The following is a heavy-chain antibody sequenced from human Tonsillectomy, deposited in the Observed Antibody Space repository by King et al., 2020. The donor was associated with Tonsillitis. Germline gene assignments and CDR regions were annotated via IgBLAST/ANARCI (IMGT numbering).Heavy chain of an antibody. D-gene: IGHD3-16*01. CDR3: AKDPGDGDSEYYFDY. CDR2: ISGSVGST. J-gene: IGHJ4*02. V-gene: IGHV3-23*04. CDR1: GFTFSSYA. Sequence: VQLVESGGGLVQPGGSLRLSCEASGFTFSSYAMSWVRKAPGKGLEWVSAISGSVGSTYYADSVKGRFTISRDNSKNTLYLQMNSLRAEDTAVYYCAKDPGDGDSEYYFDYWGQGTLVTVSS.